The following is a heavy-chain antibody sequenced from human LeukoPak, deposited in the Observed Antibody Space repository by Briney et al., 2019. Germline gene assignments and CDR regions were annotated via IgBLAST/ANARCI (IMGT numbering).Heavy chain of an antibody. CDR1: GFTFSDAW. Sequence: SGGSLRLSCIGSGFTFSDAWMSWVRQAPGKGLEWVGRIKSKSDGGTIDYAAPVKGRFTISRDDSRNTLYLQMNSLKTEDTAVYYCTTRRQDGWWGQGTLVTVS. CDR2: IKSKSDGGTI. J-gene: IGHJ4*02. CDR3: TTRRQDGW. V-gene: IGHV3-15*01. D-gene: IGHD2-15*01.